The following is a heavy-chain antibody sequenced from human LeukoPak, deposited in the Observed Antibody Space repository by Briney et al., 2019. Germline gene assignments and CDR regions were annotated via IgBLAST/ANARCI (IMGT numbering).Heavy chain of an antibody. Sequence: GGSLRLSCAASGFILSDYWMHWVRHRPGGGLVHVSRIENDGSRTVYADSVKGRFTVSRDDAKNTMYLQMNSLRAEDTAIYYCAKGGRKVDIQATRYYYGVDDWGQGTTVTVS. CDR2: IENDGSRT. V-gene: IGHV3-74*03. J-gene: IGHJ6*02. CDR1: GFILSDYW. CDR3: AKGGRKVDIQATRYYYGVDD. D-gene: IGHD5-12*01.